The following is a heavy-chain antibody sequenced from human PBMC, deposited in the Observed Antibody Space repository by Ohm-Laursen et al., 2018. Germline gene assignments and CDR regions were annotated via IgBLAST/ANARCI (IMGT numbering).Heavy chain of an antibody. CDR1: GFTFSTYG. D-gene: IGHD2-2*01. CDR2: TSISGTFT. CDR3: AKDQMASSWSNDAFDM. J-gene: IGHJ3*02. V-gene: IGHV3-23*05. Sequence: SLRFSCTASGFTFSTYGMSWVRQAAGKGLEWVSGTSISGTFTHYADSVRGRFTMSRDNSKNTLYLQMNSLKAEDTAVYYCAKDQMASSWSNDAFDMWGQGTMVTVSS.